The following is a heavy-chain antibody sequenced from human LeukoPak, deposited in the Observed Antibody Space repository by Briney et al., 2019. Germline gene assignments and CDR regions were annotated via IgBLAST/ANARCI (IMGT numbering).Heavy chain of an antibody. J-gene: IGHJ4*02. D-gene: IGHD6-13*01. CDR2: INPNSGGT. CDR1: GYSFTGYY. Sequence: ASVKVSCKASGYSFTGYYMHWVRQAPGQGLEWMGCINPNSGGTDYAQKFQGRVTMTTDTSITTAYMDLNRLRSDDTAVYYCARESPYSSSWFDNWGQGTLVTVSS. CDR3: ARESPYSSSWFDN. V-gene: IGHV1-2*02.